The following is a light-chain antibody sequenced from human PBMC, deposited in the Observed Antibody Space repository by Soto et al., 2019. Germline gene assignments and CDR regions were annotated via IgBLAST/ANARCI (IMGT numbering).Light chain of an antibody. Sequence: QSVLTQAPSASGTPGQRVTISCSGSNSNIGGNSVSWYHHLPGTAPKLLIFNNSQRPSGVPDRFSGSKSGTSASLAISGLQSEDEGDYYWASWDGSLNGHWGFGGGTKLTVL. V-gene: IGLV1-44*01. CDR3: ASWDGSLNGHWG. CDR2: NNS. CDR1: NSNIGGNS. J-gene: IGLJ3*02.